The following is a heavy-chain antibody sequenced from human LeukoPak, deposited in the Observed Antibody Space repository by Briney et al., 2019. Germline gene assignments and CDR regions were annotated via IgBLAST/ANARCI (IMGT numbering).Heavy chain of an antibody. J-gene: IGHJ6*02. Sequence: GASVKVSCKASGYTFTSYDINWVRQAPGQGLEWMGWINTNTGNPTYAQDFTGRFVFSVDTSVSTAYLQISSLKAEDTAVYYCARRYYDFLSDLYGMDVWGQGTTVTVSS. CDR2: INTNTGNP. D-gene: IGHD3-3*01. CDR3: ARRYYDFLSDLYGMDV. CDR1: GYTFTSYD. V-gene: IGHV7-4-1*02.